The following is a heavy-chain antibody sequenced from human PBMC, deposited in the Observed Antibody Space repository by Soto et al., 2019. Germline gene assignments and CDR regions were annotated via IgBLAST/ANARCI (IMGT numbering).Heavy chain of an antibody. Sequence: PGESLKISCKGSGYSFISHWIGWVRQMPGKGLGWMGIIYPGDSDTRYSPSFEGQVTITADKTTTTAYLQWSSLKASDTAMYYCTRSLPTPDFWGQGTLVTVSS. V-gene: IGHV5-51*01. J-gene: IGHJ4*02. CDR3: TRSLPTPDF. CDR1: GYSFISHW. CDR2: IYPGDSDT.